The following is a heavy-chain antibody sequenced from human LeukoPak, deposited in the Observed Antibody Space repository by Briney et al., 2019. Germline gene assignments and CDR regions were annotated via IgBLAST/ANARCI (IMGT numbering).Heavy chain of an antibody. D-gene: IGHD1-7*01. J-gene: IGHJ6*03. CDR3: AKSFLELEAYDYYMDV. CDR1: GFTFSRYG. V-gene: IGHV3-33*06. Sequence: PGGSLRLSCAAPGFTFSRYGMHWVRQAPGKGLEWVAVIWYDESNSYYADSVKGRFTISRDNSKKTLYLQMNSLRAEDTAVYYCAKSFLELEAYDYYMDVWGKGTTVTVSS. CDR2: IWYDESNS.